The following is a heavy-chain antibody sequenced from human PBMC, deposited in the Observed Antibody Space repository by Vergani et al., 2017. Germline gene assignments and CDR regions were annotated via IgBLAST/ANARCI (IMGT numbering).Heavy chain of an antibody. CDR3: ARGGPHIVVVIAIRYYFDY. J-gene: IGHJ4*02. CDR2: IYYSGST. Sequence: QVQLQESGPGLVKPSETLSLTCTVSGGSISSYYWSWIRQPPGKGLEWIGYIYYSGSTNYNPSLKSRVTISVDTSKNQFSLKLSSVTAADTAVYYCARGGPHIVVVIAIRYYFDYWGQGTLVTVSS. CDR1: GGSISSYY. V-gene: IGHV4-59*12. D-gene: IGHD2-21*01.